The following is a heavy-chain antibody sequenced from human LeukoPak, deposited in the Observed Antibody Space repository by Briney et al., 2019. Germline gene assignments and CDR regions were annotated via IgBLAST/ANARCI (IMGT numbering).Heavy chain of an antibody. J-gene: IGHJ4*02. Sequence: GGSLRLSCAASGFTFDYYWMHWVRQAPGEGLMWVSRINTDGSNTHYADSVKGRFTISRDNAKNTLYLQMNGLRVEDAAVYYCVVWGEDRSGHRFDFWGQGTLVTVSS. D-gene: IGHD3-22*01. CDR1: GFTFDYYW. V-gene: IGHV3-74*01. CDR3: VVWGEDRSGHRFDF. CDR2: INTDGSNT.